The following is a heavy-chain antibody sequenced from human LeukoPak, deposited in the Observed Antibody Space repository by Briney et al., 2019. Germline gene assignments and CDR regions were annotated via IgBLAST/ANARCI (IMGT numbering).Heavy chain of an antibody. CDR3: ARGGGSYNY. J-gene: IGHJ4*02. D-gene: IGHD1-26*01. CDR1: GGSFSGYY. V-gene: IGHV4-34*01. CDR2: INHSGST. Sequence: SETLSLTCAVYGGSFSGYYWSWIRQPPGKGLEWIGEINHSGSTNYNPSLKSRVTISVDTSKNQFSLKLSSVTAADTAVYYCARGGGSYNYWGQGTLVAVSS.